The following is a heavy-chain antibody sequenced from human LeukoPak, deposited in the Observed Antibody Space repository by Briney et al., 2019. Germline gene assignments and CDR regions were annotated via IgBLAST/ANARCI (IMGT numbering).Heavy chain of an antibody. CDR2: IYYSGST. CDR3: ARGGSFWSGYYSPGPHPSYNWFDP. V-gene: IGHV4-59*01. D-gene: IGHD3-3*01. Sequence: PSETLSLTCTVSGGSISSYYWSWIRQPPGKGLEWIGYIYYSGSTNYNPSLKSRVTISVDTSKNQFSLKLSSVTAADTAVYYCARGGSFWSGYYSPGPHPSYNWFDPWGQGTLVTVSS. CDR1: GGSISSYY. J-gene: IGHJ5*02.